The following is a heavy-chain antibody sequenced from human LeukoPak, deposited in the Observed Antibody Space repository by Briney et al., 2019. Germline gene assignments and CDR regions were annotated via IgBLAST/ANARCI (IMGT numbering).Heavy chain of an antibody. V-gene: IGHV2-5*01. D-gene: IGHD2-15*01. CDR1: GFSLSTSGVG. CDR3: AHSGRLDCSGGSCPRGALDY. J-gene: IGHJ4*02. Sequence: SGPTLVKPTQTLTLTCTFSGFSLSTSGVGVGWIRQPPGKALEWLALIYWNDDKRYSPSLKSRLTITKDTSKNQVVLTMTNMDPVDTATYYCAHSGRLDCSGGSCPRGALDYWGQGTLVSVSS. CDR2: IYWNDDK.